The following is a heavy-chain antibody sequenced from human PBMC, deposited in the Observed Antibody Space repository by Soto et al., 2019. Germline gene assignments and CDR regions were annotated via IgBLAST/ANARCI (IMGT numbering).Heavy chain of an antibody. Sequence: SETLSLTCAVYGGSFSGYYWSWIRQPPGKGLEWIWEINHSGSTNYNPSLKSRVTISVDTSKNQFSLKLSSVTAADTAVYYCARTAVAFSLNYAFDIWGQGTMVTVSS. CDR2: INHSGST. CDR1: GGSFSGYY. D-gene: IGHD6-19*01. CDR3: ARTAVAFSLNYAFDI. V-gene: IGHV4-34*01. J-gene: IGHJ3*02.